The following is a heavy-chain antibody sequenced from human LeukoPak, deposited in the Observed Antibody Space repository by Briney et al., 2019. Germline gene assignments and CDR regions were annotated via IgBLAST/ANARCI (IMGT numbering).Heavy chain of an antibody. Sequence: GGSLRLSCTASGFTFGDYAMSWFRQAPGKGLEWVGFIRSKAYGGTIEYAASVKGRFTISRDDSKSIAYLQMNSLKTEDTAVYYCTRGKGDQGWYWGQGTLVTVSS. V-gene: IGHV3-49*03. CDR3: TRGKGDQGWY. D-gene: IGHD2-15*01. CDR1: GFTFGDYA. CDR2: IRSKAYGGTI. J-gene: IGHJ4*02.